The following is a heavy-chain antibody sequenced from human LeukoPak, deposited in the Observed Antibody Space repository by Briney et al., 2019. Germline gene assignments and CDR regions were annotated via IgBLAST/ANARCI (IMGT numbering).Heavy chain of an antibody. J-gene: IGHJ3*02. CDR1: GYTFTGYY. CDR2: INPNSGGT. V-gene: IGHV1-2*04. D-gene: IGHD2-2*01. CDR3: AREGPRGSLSRYCSSTSCLTDI. Sequence: RASVTVSCKASGYTFTGYYMHWVRQAPGQGLEWMGWINPNSGGTNYAQKFQGWVTMTRDTSISTAYMELSRLRSDDTAVYYCAREGPRGSLSRYCSSTSCLTDIWGQGTMVTVSS.